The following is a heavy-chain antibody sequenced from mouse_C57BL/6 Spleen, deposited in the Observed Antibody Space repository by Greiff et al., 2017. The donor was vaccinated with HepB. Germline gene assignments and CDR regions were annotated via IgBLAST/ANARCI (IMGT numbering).Heavy chain of an antibody. CDR1: GYSFTGYY. Sequence: EVQLQQSGPELVKPGASVKISCKASGYSFTGYYMNWVKQSPEKSLEWIGEINPSTGGTTYNQKFKAKATLTVDKSSSTAYMQLKSLTSEDSAVYYCARRSYFPYAMDYWGQGTSVTVSS. J-gene: IGHJ4*01. D-gene: IGHD1-1*01. V-gene: IGHV1-42*01. CDR2: INPSTGGT. CDR3: ARRSYFPYAMDY.